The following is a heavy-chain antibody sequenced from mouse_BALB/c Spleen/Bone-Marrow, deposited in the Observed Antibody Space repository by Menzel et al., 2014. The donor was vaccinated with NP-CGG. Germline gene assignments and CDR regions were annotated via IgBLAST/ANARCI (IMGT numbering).Heavy chain of an antibody. Sequence: EAQLQQSGAELVKPGASVKLSCTASGFKFKDTHMHWVKQRPEQGLEWIGRIDPASGDTKYDPKFQGKAAITGDTSSNTAYLQLSSLTSENTAVYYGSRDYGGTAWFAYWGQGTLVTVSA. CDR2: IDPASGDT. CDR3: SRDYGGTAWFAY. J-gene: IGHJ3*01. V-gene: IGHV14-3*02. D-gene: IGHD1-1*01. CDR1: GFKFKDTH.